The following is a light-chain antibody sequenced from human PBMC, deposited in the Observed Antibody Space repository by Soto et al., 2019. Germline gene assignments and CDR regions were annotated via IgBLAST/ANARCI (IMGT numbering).Light chain of an antibody. CDR3: AAWDDSLRGLE. CDR2: NNS. J-gene: IGLJ2*01. V-gene: IGLV1-44*01. CDR1: SSNIGSNT. Sequence: QSVLTQPPSASGTPGQMVTISCSGSSSNIGSNTVNWYQQLPGMAPKLLIYNNSQRPSGVPDRFSGSKSGTSASLAISGLQSEDEDDYYCAAWDDSLRGLEFGGGTKLTVL.